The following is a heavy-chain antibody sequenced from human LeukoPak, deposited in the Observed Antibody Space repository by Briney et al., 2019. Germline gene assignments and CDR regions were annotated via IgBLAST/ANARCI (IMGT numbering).Heavy chain of an antibody. D-gene: IGHD3-10*01. CDR2: ISSSSSTI. V-gene: IGHV3-48*01. CDR3: ARGITMVRGVIFDY. J-gene: IGHJ4*02. Sequence: GGSLRLSRAASGFTFSSYSMNWVRQAPGKGLEWVSYISSSSSTIYYADSVKGRFTISRDNAKNSLYLQMNSLRAEDTGVYYCARGITMVRGVIFDYWGQGTLVTVSS. CDR1: GFTFSSYS.